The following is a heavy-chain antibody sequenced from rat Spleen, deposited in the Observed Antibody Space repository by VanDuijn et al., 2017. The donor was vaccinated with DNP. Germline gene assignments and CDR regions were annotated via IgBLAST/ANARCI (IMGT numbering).Heavy chain of an antibody. D-gene: IGHD1-4*01. CDR3: ARHVLPLRVWDY. J-gene: IGHJ2*01. CDR1: GFTFSDYY. V-gene: IGHV5-22*01. CDR2: INYYGDSN. Sequence: EVQLVESGGGLVQPGRSLQLSCTASGFTFSDYYRAWVRQVPTKGLEWVAYINYYGDSNYNGDSVKGRFTISRDNAKSTLYLQMNSLRSEDMATYYCARHVLPLRVWDYWGQGVIVTVSS.